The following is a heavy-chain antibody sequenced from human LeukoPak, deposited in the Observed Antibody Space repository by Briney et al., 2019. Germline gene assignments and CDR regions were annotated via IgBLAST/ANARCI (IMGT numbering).Heavy chain of an antibody. D-gene: IGHD1-26*01. CDR1: GFTFSSYA. CDR2: ISGSGGST. J-gene: IGHJ4*02. CDR3: AKVCLVGARVCDY. Sequence: GGSLRLSCAASGFTFSSYAMSRVRQAPGKGLEWVSAISGSGGSTCYADSVKGRFTISRDNSKNTLYLQMNSLRAEDTAVYYCAKVCLVGARVCDYWGQGTLVTVSS. V-gene: IGHV3-23*01.